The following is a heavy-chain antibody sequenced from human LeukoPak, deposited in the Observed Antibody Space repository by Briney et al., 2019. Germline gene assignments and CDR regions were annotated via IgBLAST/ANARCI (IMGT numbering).Heavy chain of an antibody. CDR2: IRYDGSNK. CDR1: GFTFSSYG. CDR3: AKEPSSSWYYFDY. J-gene: IGHJ4*02. Sequence: PGGSLRLSCAASGFTFSSYGMHWVRQAPGKGLEWVAFIRYDGSNKYYADSVKGRFTISRDNSKNTLYLQMNSLRAEDTAVYYCAKEPSSSWYYFDYWGQGTLVTVSP. D-gene: IGHD6-13*01. V-gene: IGHV3-30*02.